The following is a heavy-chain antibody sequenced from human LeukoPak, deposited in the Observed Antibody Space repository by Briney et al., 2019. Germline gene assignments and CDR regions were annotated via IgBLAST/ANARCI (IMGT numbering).Heavy chain of an antibody. V-gene: IGHV4-39*01. D-gene: IGHD3-9*01. J-gene: IGHJ4*02. CDR3: SRGSYDILTGYSTLGEY. CDR1: GGSICSSTYY. Sequence: SETLSLTCTVSGGSICSSTYYWGWIRQPPGKGLEWIGSVYYTGSTYYNPSLKSRITILLDTSKNQISLKLSSVTAADTAVYYCSRGSYDILTGYSTLGEYWGQGTLVTVSS. CDR2: VYYTGST.